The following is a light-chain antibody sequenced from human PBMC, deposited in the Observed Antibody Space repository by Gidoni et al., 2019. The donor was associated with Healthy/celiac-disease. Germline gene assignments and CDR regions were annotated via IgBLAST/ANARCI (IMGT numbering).Light chain of an antibody. Sequence: LTHPPSASGSPGQSVTISCTGTSSDVGGYNYVSWYQQHPGKAPKLMIYEVSKRPSGVPDRFSGSKSGNTASLTVSGLQAEDEADYYCSSYAGSNSVVFGGGTKLTVL. V-gene: IGLV2-8*01. CDR2: EVS. CDR1: SSDVGGYNY. CDR3: SSYAGSNSVV. J-gene: IGLJ2*01.